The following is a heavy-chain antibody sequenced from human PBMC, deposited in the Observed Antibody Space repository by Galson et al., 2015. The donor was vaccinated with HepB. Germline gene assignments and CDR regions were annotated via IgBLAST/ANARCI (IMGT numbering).Heavy chain of an antibody. Sequence: SLRLSCAASGFTFSDYYMSWIRQAPGKGLVWVSYISSSGSTIYYADSVKGRFTISRDNAKNSLYLQMNSLRAEDTAVYYCARMGRNYDAFDIWGQGTMVTVSS. CDR3: ARMGRNYDAFDI. J-gene: IGHJ3*02. CDR2: ISSSGSTI. CDR1: GFTFSDYY. V-gene: IGHV3-11*01. D-gene: IGHD4-23*01.